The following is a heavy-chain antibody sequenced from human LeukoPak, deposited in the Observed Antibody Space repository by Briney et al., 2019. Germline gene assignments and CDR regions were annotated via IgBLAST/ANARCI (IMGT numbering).Heavy chain of an antibody. CDR1: GFTFSNYG. Sequence: PGRSLRLSRAASGFTFSNYGMHGVRQAPGKGLEWVAVISCDGKYKYYPDYVKGRFTISRDDSKNTLYLQMNRLGAEDTAVYYCARVAAPGEQYFFDYWGEGTLVSVSP. CDR2: ISCDGKYK. CDR3: ARVAAPGEQYFFDY. V-gene: IGHV3-33*01. J-gene: IGHJ4*02. D-gene: IGHD1/OR15-1a*01.